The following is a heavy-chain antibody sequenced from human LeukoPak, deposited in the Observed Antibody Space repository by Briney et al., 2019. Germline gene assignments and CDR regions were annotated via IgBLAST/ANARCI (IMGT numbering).Heavy chain of an antibody. CDR2: IWSDGSNQ. CDR3: AKDRPYYDFWSGYYTGPSFFDY. J-gene: IGHJ4*02. Sequence: GGSLRLSCAASGFSFSTYAMHWVRQAPGKGLDWVAMIWSDGSNQYYADSVKGRFTISRDNAKNTLYLQMNSLRAEDTAVYYCAKDRPYYDFWSGYYTGPSFFDYWGQGTLVTVSS. V-gene: IGHV3-33*03. CDR1: GFSFSTYA. D-gene: IGHD3-3*01.